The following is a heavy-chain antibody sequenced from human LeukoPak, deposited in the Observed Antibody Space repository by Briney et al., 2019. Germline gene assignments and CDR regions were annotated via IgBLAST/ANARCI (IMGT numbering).Heavy chain of an antibody. Sequence: KPSETLSLTCAVYGGSFSGNYWSWIRQPPGKGLDWIGEINHSGGTNYNPSLKSRVSISVDTSKNQFSLRLSSVTAADTAVYYCTRCSYDGDYVPPSWYFDLWGRGTLVTVSS. J-gene: IGHJ2*01. V-gene: IGHV4-34*01. CDR3: TRCSYDGDYVPPSWYFDL. CDR2: INHSGGT. D-gene: IGHD4-17*01. CDR1: GGSFSGNY.